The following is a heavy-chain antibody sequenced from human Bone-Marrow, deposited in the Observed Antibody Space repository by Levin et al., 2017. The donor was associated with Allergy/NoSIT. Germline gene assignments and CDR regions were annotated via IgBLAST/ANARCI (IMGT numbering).Heavy chain of an antibody. V-gene: IGHV3-30-3*01. D-gene: IGHD1-1*01. Sequence: SGGSLRLSCAASGFSFSTFAMYWVRLAPGKGLEWMAVISYDGDTEFYADSVKGRFTISRDNSKSTVYLQMNSLRVEDTAIYYCANLYDSSWDDTESSFGKAYYGLDVWGQGTMVTVSS. J-gene: IGHJ6*02. CDR2: ISYDGDTE. CDR1: GFSFSTFA. CDR3: ANLYDSSWDDTESSFGKAYYGLDV.